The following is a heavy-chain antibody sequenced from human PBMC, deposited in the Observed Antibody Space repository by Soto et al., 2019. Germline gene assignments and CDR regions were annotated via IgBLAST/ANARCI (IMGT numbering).Heavy chain of an antibody. CDR2: ISGNGDDT. V-gene: IGHV3-23*01. CDR3: AKYSDYGEHEYWFDP. Sequence: DVYLLESGGGLVRPGGSLRLSCAASGFTFANYAMAWVRQAPGKGLEWVSTISGNGDDTYYAGSVKGRFTISRDNSKGTVYLQMNSLRAEDTAVYHCAKYSDYGEHEYWFDPWGQGTLVTVSS. CDR1: GFTFANYA. J-gene: IGHJ5*02. D-gene: IGHD4-17*01.